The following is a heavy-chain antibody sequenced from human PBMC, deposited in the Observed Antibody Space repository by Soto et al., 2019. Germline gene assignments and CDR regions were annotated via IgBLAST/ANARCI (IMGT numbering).Heavy chain of an antibody. Sequence: QVQLVQSGAEVKKPGSSVKVSCKASGGTFSSYAISWVRQAPGQGLEWMGGIIPIFGTANYAQKFQGRVTITADKSTSTAYMKLSSLRSEDTAVYYCARLQDRYSSSWYYFDYWGQGTLVTVSS. V-gene: IGHV1-69*06. CDR1: GGTFSSYA. CDR2: IIPIFGTA. D-gene: IGHD6-13*01. CDR3: ARLQDRYSSSWYYFDY. J-gene: IGHJ4*02.